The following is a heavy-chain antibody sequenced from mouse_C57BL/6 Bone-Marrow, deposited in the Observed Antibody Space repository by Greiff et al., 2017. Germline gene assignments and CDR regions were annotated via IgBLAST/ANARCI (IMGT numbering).Heavy chain of an antibody. J-gene: IGHJ3*01. CDR3: ARPPSYYSNVGLAY. CDR1: GYTFTSYW. CDR2: IHPNSGST. D-gene: IGHD2-5*01. Sequence: VQLQQPGAELVKPGASVKLSCKASGYTFTSYWMHWVQQRPGQGLEWIGMIHPNSGSTYYTEKFKRKGTPTVYKSSSSAYMPLSRLTSEDSAVYYCARPPSYYSNVGLAYWGQGTLVTVSA. V-gene: IGHV1-64*01.